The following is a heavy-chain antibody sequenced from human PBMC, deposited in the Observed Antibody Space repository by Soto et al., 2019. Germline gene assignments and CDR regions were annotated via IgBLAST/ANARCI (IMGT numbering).Heavy chain of an antibody. V-gene: IGHV1-24*01. CDR1: GYTLTELS. CDR2: FDPEDGET. J-gene: IGHJ6*02. Sequence: ASVKVSCKVSGYTLTELSMHWVRQAPGKGLEWMGGFDPEDGETIYAQKFQGRVTMTEDTSTDTAYMELGSLRSEDTAVYYCATTTTYITMIVVVITPDYYYGMDVWGQGTTVTVSS. D-gene: IGHD3-22*01. CDR3: ATTTTYITMIVVVITPDYYYGMDV.